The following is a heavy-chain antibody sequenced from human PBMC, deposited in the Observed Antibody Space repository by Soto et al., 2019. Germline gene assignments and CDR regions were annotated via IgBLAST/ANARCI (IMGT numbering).Heavy chain of an antibody. J-gene: IGHJ4*02. CDR2: ISYDGSEK. CDR3: AKSPNFYCSSPNCYKYYFDH. CDR1: GFTFNTYG. V-gene: IGHV3-30*18. D-gene: IGHD2-2*02. Sequence: AGGSLRLSCAASGFTFNTYGMQCVRQAPGKGLEWVAVISYDGSEKYYVDSVKGRFTIFKDNSKNTLYLQMNSLRPEDTAVYYCAKSPNFYCSSPNCYKYYFDHWGQGTRVTVSS.